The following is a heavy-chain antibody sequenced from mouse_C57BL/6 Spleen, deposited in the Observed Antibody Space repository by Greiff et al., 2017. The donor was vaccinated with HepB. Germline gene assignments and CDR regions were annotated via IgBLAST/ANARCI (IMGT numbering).Heavy chain of an antibody. CDR3: TRYSMTVYYAMDY. J-gene: IGHJ4*01. Sequence: QVQLQQSGPGLVQPSQSLSITCTVSGFSLTSYGVHWVRQAPGKGLEWLGVIWSGGSTDYNAAFISRLSISKDNSKSLVVFKMNSQQADDTSIYYCTRYSMTVYYAMDYWGQGTSVTVSS. D-gene: IGHD2-13*01. CDR2: IWSGGST. CDR1: GFSLTSYG. V-gene: IGHV2-2*01.